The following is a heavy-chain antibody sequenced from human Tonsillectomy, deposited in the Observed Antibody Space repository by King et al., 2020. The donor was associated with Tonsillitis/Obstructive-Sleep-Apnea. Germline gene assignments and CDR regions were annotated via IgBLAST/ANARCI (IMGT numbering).Heavy chain of an antibody. CDR2: INPNSGGT. Sequence: QLVQSGAEVKKPGASVKVSCKASGYTFTGYYMHWVRQAPGQGLEWMGWINPNSGGTNYAQKFQGRVTMTRDTSISTASMELSRLRSDATAVYYCARARLRSTLNWFDPWGQGTLVTVSS. V-gene: IGHV1-2*02. D-gene: IGHD3-16*01. J-gene: IGHJ5*02. CDR1: GYTFTGYY. CDR3: ARARLRSTLNWFDP.